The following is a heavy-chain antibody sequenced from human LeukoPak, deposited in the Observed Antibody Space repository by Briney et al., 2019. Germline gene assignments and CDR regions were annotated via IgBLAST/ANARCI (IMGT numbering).Heavy chain of an antibody. J-gene: IGHJ4*02. D-gene: IGHD2/OR15-2a*01. V-gene: IGHV4-59*08. CDR3: ARHPFSSPFDY. CDR1: GTSISGDY. CDR2: VYFTGDT. Sequence: TLSLTCTVSGTSISGDYWSWIRQPPGRGLEWIGYVYFTGDTNSNPSLKNRVTISMDTSKNQVSLKVTSVTAADTAVYYCARHPFSSPFDYWGQGTLVAVSS.